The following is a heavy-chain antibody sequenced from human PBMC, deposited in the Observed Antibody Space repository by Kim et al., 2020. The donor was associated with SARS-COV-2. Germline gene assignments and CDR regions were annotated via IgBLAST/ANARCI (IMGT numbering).Heavy chain of an antibody. D-gene: IGHD5-18*01. V-gene: IGHV4-39*07. CDR3: ARGGTAMVTFWFDP. Sequence: SETLSLTCTVSGGSTSSSSYYWGWIRQPPGKGLEWIGSIYYSGSTYYNPSLKSRVTISVDTSKNQFSLKLSSVTAADTAVYYCARGGTAMVTFWFDPWGQGTLVTVSS. CDR2: IYYSGST. J-gene: IGHJ5*02. CDR1: GGSTSSSSYY.